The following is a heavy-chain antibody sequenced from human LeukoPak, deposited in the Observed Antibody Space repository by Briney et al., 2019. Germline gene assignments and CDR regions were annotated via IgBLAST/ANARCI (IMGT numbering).Heavy chain of an antibody. Sequence: SETLSLTRTVSGGSISSYYWSWIRQPPGKGLEWIGYIYYSGSTNYNPSLKSRVTISVDTSKNQLSLKLTSVTAADTAMYYCARAQYNSGWYPFDFWGQGTLVTVSS. CDR1: GGSISSYY. D-gene: IGHD6-19*01. J-gene: IGHJ4*02. CDR2: IYYSGST. V-gene: IGHV4-59*01. CDR3: ARAQYNSGWYPFDF.